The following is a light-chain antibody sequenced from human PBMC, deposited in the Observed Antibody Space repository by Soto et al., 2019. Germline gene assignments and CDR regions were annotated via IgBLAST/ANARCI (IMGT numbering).Light chain of an antibody. Sequence: QSVLTQPPSASGTPGQRVTISCSGSTSNIGTNTVNWFQHLPGSAPKLLIYTNDQRPSGVPDRFSGSRSGTSASLAISGLQPEDEADYYCATWDDSVYVFGTGTKATVL. CDR3: ATWDDSVYV. V-gene: IGLV1-44*01. CDR2: TND. J-gene: IGLJ1*01. CDR1: TSNIGTNT.